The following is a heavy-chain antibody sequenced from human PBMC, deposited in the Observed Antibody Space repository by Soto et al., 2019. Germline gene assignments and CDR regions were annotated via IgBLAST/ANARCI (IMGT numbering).Heavy chain of an antibody. V-gene: IGHV1-2*04. D-gene: IGHD3-16*02. CDR1: GYTFTGYY. Sequence: ASVKVSCKASGYTFTGYYMHWVRQAPGQGLEWMGWINPNSGGTNYAQKFQGWVTMTRDTSISTAYMGLSRLRSDDTAVYYCARGYLGELSPTKPADYYYYMDVWGKGTTVTVSS. J-gene: IGHJ6*03. CDR2: INPNSGGT. CDR3: ARGYLGELSPTKPADYYYYMDV.